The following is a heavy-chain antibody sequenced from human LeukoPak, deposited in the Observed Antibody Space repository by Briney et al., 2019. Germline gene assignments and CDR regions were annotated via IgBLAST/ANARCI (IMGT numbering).Heavy chain of an antibody. V-gene: IGHV3-21*04. Sequence: GGSLRLSCAASGFTFSAYSMNWVRQAPGKGLEWVSSISSGSDFIYYADSVKGRFTISRDNSKNTLYLQMNSLRVEDTAVYYCAKGYYYGSGSYYKFDSWGQGTLVIVSS. J-gene: IGHJ4*02. CDR3: AKGYYYGSGSYYKFDS. CDR2: ISSGSDFI. CDR1: GFTFSAYS. D-gene: IGHD3-10*01.